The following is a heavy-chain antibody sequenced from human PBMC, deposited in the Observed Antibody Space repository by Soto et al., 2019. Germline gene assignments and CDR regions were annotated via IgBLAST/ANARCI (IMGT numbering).Heavy chain of an antibody. Sequence: QVQLQQWGAGLLKSSETLSLTCAVYGGSFSGYYWSWVRKPPGMGLEWIGEINQSGGTNYNPSLKSRLTISLDTSKNQFSLKMSSVTAADTAVYYCAREGYSDCVGYNWFDPLGQGILVTVSS. V-gene: IGHV4-34*01. D-gene: IGHD2-21*02. CDR1: GGSFSGYY. CDR3: AREGYSDCVGYNWFDP. J-gene: IGHJ5*02. CDR2: INQSGGT.